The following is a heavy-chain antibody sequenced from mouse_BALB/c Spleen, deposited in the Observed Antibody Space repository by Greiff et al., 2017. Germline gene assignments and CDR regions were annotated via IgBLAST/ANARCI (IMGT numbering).Heavy chain of an antibody. V-gene: IGHV5-17*02. D-gene: IGHD2-3*01. CDR1: GFTFSSFV. CDR2: ISSGSSTI. Sequence: EVQVVESGGGLVQPGGSRKLSCAASGFTFSSFVMHWVRQAPEKGLEWVAYISSGSSTIYYADTVKGRFTISRDNPKNTLFLQMTSLRSEDTAMYYCARGGDGYYFDDWGQGTTLTVSS. J-gene: IGHJ2*01. CDR3: ARGGDGYYFDD.